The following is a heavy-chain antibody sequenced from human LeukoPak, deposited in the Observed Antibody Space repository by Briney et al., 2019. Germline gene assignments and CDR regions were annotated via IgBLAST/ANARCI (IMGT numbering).Heavy chain of an antibody. Sequence: SETLSLTCTVSGYSISSGYYWGWIRPPPGKGLEWIGSIYYSGSTYYNPSLKSRVTISVDTSKIQFSLKLSSVTAADTAVYYCARQILYSSGWYYYFDYWGQGTLVTVSS. J-gene: IGHJ4*02. V-gene: IGHV4-38-2*02. D-gene: IGHD6-19*01. CDR2: IYYSGST. CDR3: ARQILYSSGWYYYFDY. CDR1: GYSISSGYY.